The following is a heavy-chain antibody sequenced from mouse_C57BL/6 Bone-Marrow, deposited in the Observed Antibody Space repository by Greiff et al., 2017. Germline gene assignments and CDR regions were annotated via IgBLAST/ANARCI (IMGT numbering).Heavy chain of an antibody. V-gene: IGHV1-55*01. CDR1: GYTFTSYW. CDR2: IYPGSGST. D-gene: IGHD1-1*01. Sequence: VQLQQPGAELVKPGASVKMSCKASGYTFTSYWITWVKQRPGQGLAWIGDIYPGSGSTNYNEKFKSKATLTVDTSSSTAYMQLSSLTSEDSAVYYCARGEGLLWYFDVWGTGTTVTVSS. CDR3: ARGEGLLWYFDV. J-gene: IGHJ1*03.